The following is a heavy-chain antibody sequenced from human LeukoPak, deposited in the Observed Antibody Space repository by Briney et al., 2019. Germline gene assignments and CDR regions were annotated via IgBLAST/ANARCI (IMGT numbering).Heavy chain of an antibody. CDR3: ARLGDCSSTSCYYYYYGMDV. CDR2: IFHSGST. CDR1: GDSVSTGGYS. D-gene: IGHD2-2*01. Sequence: PSQTLSLTCAVYGDSVSTGGYSWSWVRQPPGKGLEWIGHIFHSGSTYYNPSLKSRVTISVDTSKNQFSLKLSSVTAADTAVYYCARLGDCSSTSCYYYYYGMDVWGQGTTVTVSS. J-gene: IGHJ6*02. V-gene: IGHV4-30-2*03.